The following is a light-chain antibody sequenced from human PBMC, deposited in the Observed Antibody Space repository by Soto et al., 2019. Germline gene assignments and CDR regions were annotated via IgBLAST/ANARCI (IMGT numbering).Light chain of an antibody. CDR1: SSDVGAYNY. CDR3: SSYTRSSSQV. CDR2: EVR. Sequence: QSVLTQPASVSGSPGQSITISCTGTSSDVGAYNYVSWYQLHPGKVPKLIISEVRNRPSGVSSRFSGSKSANTTSLTISGLQAEDEADYYCSSYTRSSSQVFGTGTKVTVL. V-gene: IGLV2-14*01. J-gene: IGLJ1*01.